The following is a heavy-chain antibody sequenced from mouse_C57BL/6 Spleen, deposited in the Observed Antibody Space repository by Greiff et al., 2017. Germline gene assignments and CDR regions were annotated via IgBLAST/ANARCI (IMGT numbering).Heavy chain of an antibody. V-gene: IGHV1-82*01. J-gene: IGHJ2*01. CDR2: IYPGDGDT. Sequence: QVQLQQSGPELVKPGASVKISCKASGYAFSSSWMNWVKQRPGTGLAWIGRIYPGDGDTNYNGKFKGKATLTADKSSSTAYMQLSSLTSEDSAVYCCAREGHYYDREGDFDYWGQGTTLTVSS. CDR1: GYAFSSSW. CDR3: AREGHYYDREGDFDY. D-gene: IGHD1-2*01.